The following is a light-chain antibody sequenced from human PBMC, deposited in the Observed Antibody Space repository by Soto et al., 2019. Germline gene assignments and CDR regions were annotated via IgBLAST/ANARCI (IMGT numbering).Light chain of an antibody. J-gene: IGKJ1*01. CDR3: QQYYSTRT. CDR2: WAS. Sequence: DIGISHSPATMALSLGEMATINCMSSQSVLYSSSNKNYLAWSPPKPGKPPQLLIYWASTRESGVPDRLSGSGSGTDFTLPIRSLQAEDLAVDYCQQYYSTRTFGQGTKVEI. V-gene: IGKV4-1*01. CDR1: QSVLYSSSNKNY.